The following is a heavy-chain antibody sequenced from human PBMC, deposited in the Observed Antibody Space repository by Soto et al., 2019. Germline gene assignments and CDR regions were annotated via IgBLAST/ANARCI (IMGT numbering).Heavy chain of an antibody. CDR1: GYTFTSYG. J-gene: IGHJ6*02. V-gene: IGHV1-18*01. D-gene: IGHD6-19*01. CDR3: AREGIAVAGTDYYYYGMDV. CDR2: ISAYNGNT. Sequence: ASVKVSCKASGYTFTSYGISWVRQAPGQGLEWMGWISAYNGNTNYAQKLQGRVTMTTDTSTSTAYMELRSLRSDDTAVYYCAREGIAVAGTDYYYYGMDVWRQGTTVTVSS.